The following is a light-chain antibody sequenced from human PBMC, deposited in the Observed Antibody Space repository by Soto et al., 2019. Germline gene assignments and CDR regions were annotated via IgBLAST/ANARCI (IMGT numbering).Light chain of an antibody. J-gene: IGKJ3*01. CDR2: WAS. CDR3: QQYYSVPFT. Sequence: IVMTHSPYSLAFSLGEWTTINCKSSQSVLYTSDNKNYLAWYQQKPGQPPKLLIYWASTRESGVPDRFSGSGSGTDFTLTISYLQAEDVAVYYCQQYYSVPFTFGPGTKVDIK. V-gene: IGKV4-1*01. CDR1: QSVLYTSDNKNY.